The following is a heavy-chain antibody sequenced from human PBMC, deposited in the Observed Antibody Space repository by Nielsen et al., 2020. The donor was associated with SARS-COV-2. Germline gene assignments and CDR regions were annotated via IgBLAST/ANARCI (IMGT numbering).Heavy chain of an antibody. Sequence: GESLKISCAASGFTFSSYSMNWVRQAPGKGLEWVSSISSSSSYIYYADSVKGRFTISRDNAKNSLYLQMNSLRAEDTAVYYRARLGTAAGLDYWGQGTLVTVSS. D-gene: IGHD6-13*01. V-gene: IGHV3-21*01. CDR1: GFTFSSYS. CDR3: ARLGTAAGLDY. CDR2: ISSSSSYI. J-gene: IGHJ4*02.